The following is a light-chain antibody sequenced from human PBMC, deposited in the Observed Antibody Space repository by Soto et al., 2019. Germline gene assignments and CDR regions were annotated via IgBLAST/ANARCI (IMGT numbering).Light chain of an antibody. V-gene: IGKV1-5*03. CDR3: LQVSNFPRT. Sequence: DIQMTQSPSTLSGSVGDRVTITCRASQTISSWLAWYQQKPGKAPKLLIYKASTLKSGVPSRFSGSGSGTDFLLTIDSLQPEDFATYYCLQVSNFPRTFGQGTKVDIK. CDR2: KAS. CDR1: QTISSW. J-gene: IGKJ1*01.